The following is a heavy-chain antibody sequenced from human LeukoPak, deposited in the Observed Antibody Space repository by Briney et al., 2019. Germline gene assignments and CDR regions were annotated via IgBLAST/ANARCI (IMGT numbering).Heavy chain of an antibody. CDR2: IIPIFGTA. V-gene: IGHV1-69*13. Sequence: PVASVNVSCKASGGTFSSYAISWVRQAPGQGLEWMGGIIPIFGTANYAQKFQGRVTITADESTSTAYMELSSLRSEDTAVYYCARDTRDYYDSSGSADYFDYWGQGTLVTVSS. D-gene: IGHD3-22*01. CDR3: ARDTRDYYDSSGSADYFDY. CDR1: GGTFSSYA. J-gene: IGHJ4*02.